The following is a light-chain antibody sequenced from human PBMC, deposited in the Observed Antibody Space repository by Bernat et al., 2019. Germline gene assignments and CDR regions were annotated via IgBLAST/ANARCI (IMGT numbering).Light chain of an antibody. CDR3: ETWDSNPWV. Sequence: QPVLTQSSSASASLGSSVKLTCTLSSGHSSYIIAWHQQQPGKAPRYLMKLEGSGSYNKGSGVPDRFSGSSSGADRYLTISNLQLEDEADYYCETWDSNPWVFGGGTKLTVL. CDR1: SGHSSYI. J-gene: IGLJ3*02. V-gene: IGLV4-60*01. CDR2: LEGSGSY.